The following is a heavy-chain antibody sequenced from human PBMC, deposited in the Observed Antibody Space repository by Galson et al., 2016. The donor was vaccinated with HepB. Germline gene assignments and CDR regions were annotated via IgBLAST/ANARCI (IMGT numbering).Heavy chain of an antibody. CDR2: IKSKPDGGTR. CDR3: ATGGSYSTNDPFDI. Sequence: SLRLSCAASGFSFSNAWMNWVRQAPGKGPEWVGRIKSKPDGGTRDYAAPVKGRFSVSRDDSENTLYLQMNSLKTEDSAVYYCATGGSYSTNDPFDIWGQGTMVTVSS. V-gene: IGHV3-15*07. D-gene: IGHD1-26*01. J-gene: IGHJ3*02. CDR1: GFSFSNAW.